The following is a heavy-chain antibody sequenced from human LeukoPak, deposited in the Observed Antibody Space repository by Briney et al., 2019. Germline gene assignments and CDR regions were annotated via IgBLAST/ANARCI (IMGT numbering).Heavy chain of an antibody. D-gene: IGHD6-19*01. CDR1: GFTFSSYT. V-gene: IGHV3-23*01. Sequence: PGGSLRLSCAASGFTFSSYTMTWVRQAPGKGLEWVSGIGGSGGSTFYTDSVKGRFTISRDNSKNTLYLQMNTLRAEDTAVYFCAKGHHIAVVPNYYMDVWGKGTTVTVSS. CDR2: IGGSGGST. CDR3: AKGHHIAVVPNYYMDV. J-gene: IGHJ6*03.